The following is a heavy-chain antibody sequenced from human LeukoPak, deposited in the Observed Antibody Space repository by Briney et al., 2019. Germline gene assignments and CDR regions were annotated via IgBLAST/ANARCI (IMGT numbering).Heavy chain of an antibody. CDR3: ARDPRSRVRGVILFAKTAKYYYYMDV. CDR1: GFTFSSYW. CDR2: IKQDGSEK. J-gene: IGHJ6*03. D-gene: IGHD3-10*01. Sequence: GGSLRLSCAASGFTFSSYWMSWVRQAPGKGLEWVANIKQDGSEKYYVDSVKGRFTISRDNAKNSLYLQMNSLRAEDTAVYYCARDPRSRVRGVILFAKTAKYYYYMDVWGKGTTVTISS. V-gene: IGHV3-7*01.